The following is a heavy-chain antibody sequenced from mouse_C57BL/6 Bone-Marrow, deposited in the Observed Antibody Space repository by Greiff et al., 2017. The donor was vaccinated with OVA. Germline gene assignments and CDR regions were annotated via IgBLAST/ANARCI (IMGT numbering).Heavy chain of an antibody. V-gene: IGHV5-12*01. D-gene: IGHD1-1*01. CDR3: ARHPFCYGSSFDV. CDR2: ISNGGGST. J-gene: IGHJ1*03. Sequence: DVKLVESGGGLVQPGGSLKLSCAASGFTFSDYYMYWVRQTPEKRLEWVAYISNGGGSTYYPDTVKGRFTISRDNAKNTLYLQMSRLKSEDTAMYYCARHPFCYGSSFDVWGTGTTVTVSS. CDR1: GFTFSDYY.